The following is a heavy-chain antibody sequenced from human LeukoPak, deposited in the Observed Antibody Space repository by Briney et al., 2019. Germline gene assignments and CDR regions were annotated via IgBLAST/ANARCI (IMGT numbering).Heavy chain of an antibody. CDR3: ARHESGGIRGVLTPAGY. CDR1: GDDLVTYW. V-gene: IGHV5-51*01. Sequence: GESLKISCKGSGDDLVTYWIAWVRQMPGKGLEWMGIIYPGDSDTRYSPSFQGQVTISADKSISTAYLQWSSLKASDTAMYYCARHESGGIRGVLTPAGYWGQGTLVTVSS. CDR2: IYPGDSDT. J-gene: IGHJ4*02. D-gene: IGHD3-10*01.